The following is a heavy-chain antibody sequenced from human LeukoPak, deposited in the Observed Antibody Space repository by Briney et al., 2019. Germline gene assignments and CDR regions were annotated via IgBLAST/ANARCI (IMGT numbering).Heavy chain of an antibody. CDR3: AREMDATGTTSLFDY. CDR2: INNDGGST. V-gene: IGHV3-74*01. J-gene: IGHJ4*02. D-gene: IGHD1-1*01. CDR1: GFGFSGSW. Sequence: GGSLRLSCAASGFGFSGSWMPWVRQAPGKGLVWVSRINNDGGSTIYADSVKGRFIISRDNVQKRLFLQMNSLRAEDTAVYYCAREMDATGTTSLFDYWGQGTLVTVSS.